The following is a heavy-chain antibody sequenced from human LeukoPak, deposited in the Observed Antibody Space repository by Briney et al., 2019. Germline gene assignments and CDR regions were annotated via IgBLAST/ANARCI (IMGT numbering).Heavy chain of an antibody. J-gene: IGHJ3*02. CDR2: ISYDGSNK. Sequence: PGGSLRLSCAASGFTFSSYAMHWVRQAPGKGLEWVAVISYDGSNKYYADSVKGRFTISRDNSKNTLYLQMNSLRAEDTAVYYCARHPVRVVGAFDIWGQGTMVTVSS. CDR1: GFTFSSYA. D-gene: IGHD3-10*01. CDR3: ARHPVRVVGAFDI. V-gene: IGHV3-30-3*01.